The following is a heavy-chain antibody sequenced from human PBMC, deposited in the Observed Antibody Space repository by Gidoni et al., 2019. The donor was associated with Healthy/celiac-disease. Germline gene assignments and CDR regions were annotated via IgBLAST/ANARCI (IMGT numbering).Heavy chain of an antibody. CDR3: ARELWTGIAAPHDAFDI. CDR1: GGSISRSNW. D-gene: IGHD6-13*01. CDR2: IYHSGST. J-gene: IGHJ3*02. V-gene: IGHV4-4*02. Sequence: QVQLQESGPGLVKPSGTLSLTCAVSGGSISRSNWWSWVRQPPGKGLEWIGEIYHSGSTNYNPSLKSRVTISVDKSKNQFSLKLSSVTAADTAVYYCARELWTGIAAPHDAFDIWGQGTMVTVSS.